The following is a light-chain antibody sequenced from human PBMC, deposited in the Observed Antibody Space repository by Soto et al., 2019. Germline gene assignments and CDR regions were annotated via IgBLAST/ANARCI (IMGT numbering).Light chain of an antibody. CDR2: AAS. Sequence: AIRMTQSPSSFSASTGDTVTITCRASQRIISYLAWYQQKPGKAPKLLIYAASSLQSGVPSRFSGSGSGTDFTLTISSLQPEDFATYYCQQSYSTSITFGQGTRLEIK. CDR1: QRIISY. J-gene: IGKJ5*01. CDR3: QQSYSTSIT. V-gene: IGKV1-8*01.